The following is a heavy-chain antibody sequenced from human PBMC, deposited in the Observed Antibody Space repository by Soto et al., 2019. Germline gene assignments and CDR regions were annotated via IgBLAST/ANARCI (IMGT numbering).Heavy chain of an antibody. V-gene: IGHV4-39*01. CDR1: GGSISSSSYY. CDR2: IYYSGST. Sequence: SETLSLTCTVSGGSISSSSYYWGWIRQPPGKGLEWIGSIYYSGSTYYNPSLKSRVTISVDTSKNQFSLKLSSVTAADTAVYYCARHAIVLVPAARGYFDYWGQGTLVTVSS. CDR3: ARHAIVLVPAARGYFDY. J-gene: IGHJ4*02. D-gene: IGHD2-2*01.